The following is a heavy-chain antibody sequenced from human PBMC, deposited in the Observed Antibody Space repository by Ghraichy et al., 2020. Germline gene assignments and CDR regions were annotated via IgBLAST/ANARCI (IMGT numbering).Heavy chain of an antibody. Sequence: ASVKVSCKTSGYSFSSYGVSWVRQAPGQGLEWMGWINGKSGYATSAQKVQGRVTMTIDTSTPTAYMEVRSLTSDDTAVYFCAREWLVQGNMDVWGQGTTVIVSS. D-gene: IGHD6-19*01. J-gene: IGHJ6*02. CDR1: GYSFSSYG. CDR3: AREWLVQGNMDV. CDR2: INGKSGYA. V-gene: IGHV1-18*04.